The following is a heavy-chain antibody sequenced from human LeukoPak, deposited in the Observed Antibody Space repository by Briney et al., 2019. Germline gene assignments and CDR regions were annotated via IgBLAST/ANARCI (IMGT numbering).Heavy chain of an antibody. V-gene: IGHV4-59*08. Sequence: SETLSLTCTVSGGSISSYYWSWIRQPPGKGLEWIGCIYYSGSTNYNPSFKSRVTISGDTSRNQFSLRLSSVTAADTAVYYCARASYSYDINGWVPFDYWGQGTLVTVSS. CDR2: IYYSGST. D-gene: IGHD3-22*01. J-gene: IGHJ4*02. CDR1: GGSISSYY. CDR3: ARASYSYDINGWVPFDY.